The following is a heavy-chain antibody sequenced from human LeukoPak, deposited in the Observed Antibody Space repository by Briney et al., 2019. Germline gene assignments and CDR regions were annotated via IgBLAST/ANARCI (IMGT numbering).Heavy chain of an antibody. J-gene: IGHJ6*03. CDR2: INSDGSST. Sequence: GGSLRLSCAASGFTFSSYWMHWVRQAPGKGLVWVSRINSDGSSTSYADSVKGRFTISRDNAKNTLYLQMNSLRAEDTAVYYCARGGCSSTSCYTTGPYYYYMDVWGKGTTVTVSS. V-gene: IGHV3-74*01. CDR1: GFTFSSYW. D-gene: IGHD2-2*02. CDR3: ARGGCSSTSCYTTGPYYYYMDV.